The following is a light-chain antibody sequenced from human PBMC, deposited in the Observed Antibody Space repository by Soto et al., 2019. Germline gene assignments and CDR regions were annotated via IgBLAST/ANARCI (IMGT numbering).Light chain of an antibody. CDR3: QQSYSTPAIT. V-gene: IGKV1-39*01. CDR2: AAS. Sequence: DIQMTQSPSSLSASVGYRVTITCRSSHSISSYLNWYQQKPGKAPKLLIYAASSLQSGVPSRFSGSGSGTDFTLTIGSLQPEDFATYYCQQSYSTPAITFGQGTRLEIK. CDR1: HSISSY. J-gene: IGKJ5*01.